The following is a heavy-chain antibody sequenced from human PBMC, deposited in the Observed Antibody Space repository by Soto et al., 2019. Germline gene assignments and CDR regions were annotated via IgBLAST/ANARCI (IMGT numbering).Heavy chain of an antibody. D-gene: IGHD3-22*01. J-gene: IGHJ4*02. V-gene: IGHV3-30*18. CDR2: ISYVGSYT. Sequence: PGGSLRLSCVASGFTFSTYGMHWVRQAPGKGLEWVALISYVGSYTFYADSVKGRFTISRDNSKNTLYLQMNSLRAEDTAVYYCAKAPSISMIVVGPSFDHWGQGTQVTVSS. CDR3: AKAPSISMIVVGPSFDH. CDR1: GFTFSTYG.